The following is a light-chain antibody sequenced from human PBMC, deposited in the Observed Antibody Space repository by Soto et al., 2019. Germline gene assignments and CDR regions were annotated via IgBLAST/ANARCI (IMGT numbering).Light chain of an antibody. J-gene: IGKJ1*01. V-gene: IGKV1-5*03. CDR3: QHYNSYSEA. CDR2: KAS. Sequence: LQKTQYPSTLSGSVGDRGTLTFRASQTISSWLAWYQQKPGKAPKLLIYKASTLKSGVPSRFSGSGSGTEFTLTISSLQPDDFATYYCQHYNSYSEAFGQGTKVDI. CDR1: QTISSW.